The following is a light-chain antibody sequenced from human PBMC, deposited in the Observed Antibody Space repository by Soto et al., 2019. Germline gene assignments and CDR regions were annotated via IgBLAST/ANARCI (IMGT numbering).Light chain of an antibody. CDR1: QTVLHGSNY. CDR3: QQYYTTPVT. V-gene: IGKV4-1*01. CDR2: WAS. Sequence: DIVMTQSPDSLAVSLGERATINCKSSQTVLHGSNYLAWYQQKPRQPPNLLIYWASTRESGVPDRFSGSGSATDFTLTISTLQAEDVAVYYCQQYYTTPVTFGQGTKVEIK. J-gene: IGKJ1*01.